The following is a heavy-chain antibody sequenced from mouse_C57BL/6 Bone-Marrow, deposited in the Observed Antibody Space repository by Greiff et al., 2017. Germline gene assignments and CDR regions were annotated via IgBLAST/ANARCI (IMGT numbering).Heavy chain of an antibody. CDR1: GFTFSDAW. V-gene: IGHV6-6*01. D-gene: IGHD2-3*01. Sequence: EVKVVESGGGLVQPGGSMKLSCAASGFTFSDAWMDWVRPSPEKGLEWVAEIRNKANNPATYYAESVKGRFTISRDDSKSIVYLQMNSLRAEDTGIYYCTVDGYYAAWFAYWGQGTLVTVSA. CDR2: IRNKANNPAT. CDR3: TVDGYYAAWFAY. J-gene: IGHJ3*01.